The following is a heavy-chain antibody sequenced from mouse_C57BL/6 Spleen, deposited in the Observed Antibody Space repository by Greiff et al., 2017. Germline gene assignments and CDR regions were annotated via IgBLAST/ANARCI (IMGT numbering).Heavy chain of an antibody. J-gene: IGHJ2*01. Sequence: VQLQQPGAELVKPGASVKLSCKASGYTFTSYWMHWVKQRPGQGLEWIGTIYPNSGSTNYNEKFKSKATVTVDKSYSTAYMQLSSLTSEDSAVYYCAREGGNFFDCWGAGTTLTVST. CDR2: IYPNSGST. CDR1: GYTFTSYW. V-gene: IGHV1-64*01. CDR3: AREGGNFFDC.